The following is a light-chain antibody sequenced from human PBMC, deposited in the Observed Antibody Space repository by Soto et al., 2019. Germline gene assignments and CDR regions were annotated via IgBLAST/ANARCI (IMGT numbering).Light chain of an antibody. CDR3: SSYGGSNNFV. CDR1: SSDVRDYNY. V-gene: IGLV2-8*01. J-gene: IGLJ2*01. CDR2: EVS. Sequence: QSALTQPPSASGSPGQSVTISCTGTSSDVRDYNYVSWYQQHPGKAPKLMIYEVSKRPSGVPDRFSGSKSGNTASLTVSGLQAEDEADYYCSSYGGSNNFVFGGGTKVTVL.